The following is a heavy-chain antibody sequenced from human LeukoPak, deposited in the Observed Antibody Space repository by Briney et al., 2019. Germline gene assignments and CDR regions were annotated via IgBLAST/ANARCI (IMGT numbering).Heavy chain of an antibody. CDR3: ARHPTNSDFWSGSGYFDY. V-gene: IGHV4-39*01. CDR2: IYYRGST. J-gene: IGHJ4*02. D-gene: IGHD3-3*01. CDR1: GGSISSSSYY. Sequence: PSETLSLTCTVSGGSISSSSYYWGWIRQPPGKGLEWIGSIYYRGSTYYNPSLKSRVTIFVDTSKNQFSLQLSSVTAADTAVYYCARHPTNSDFWSGSGYFDYWGQGTLVTVSS.